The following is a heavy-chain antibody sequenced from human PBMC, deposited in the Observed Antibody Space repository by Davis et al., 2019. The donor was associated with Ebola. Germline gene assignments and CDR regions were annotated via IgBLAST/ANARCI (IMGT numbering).Heavy chain of an antibody. CDR2: ISYDGSNK. Sequence: GGSLRLSCAASGFTFSSYAMHWVRQAPGKGLEWVAVISYDGSNKYYADSVKGRFTISRDNSKNTLYLQMNSLKPEDTAVYYCAKGGRSPLHQIDYWGQGTLVTVSS. CDR3: AKGGRSPLHQIDY. CDR1: GFTFSSYA. D-gene: IGHD3-16*01. J-gene: IGHJ4*02. V-gene: IGHV3-30*04.